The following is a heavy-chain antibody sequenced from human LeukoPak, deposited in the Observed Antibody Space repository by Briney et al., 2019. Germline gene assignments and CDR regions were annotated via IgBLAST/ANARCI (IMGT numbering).Heavy chain of an antibody. CDR2: ISGSGGSS. CDR3: AKVGYSSGWFDY. CDR1: GFTFSSYA. V-gene: IGHV3-23*01. Sequence: GGSLRLSCAASGFTFSSYAMSWVRQAPGKGLEWVSAISGSGGSSYYADSVKGRFTISRDNSKNTLYLQMNSLRAEDTAVYYCAKVGYSSGWFDYWGQGTLVTVSS. D-gene: IGHD6-19*01. J-gene: IGHJ4*02.